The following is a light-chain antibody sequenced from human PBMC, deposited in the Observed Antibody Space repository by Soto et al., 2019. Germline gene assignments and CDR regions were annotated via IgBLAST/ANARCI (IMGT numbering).Light chain of an antibody. J-gene: IGKJ2*01. Sequence: EIVLTQSPGTLSLSPGERATLSCRASQSVSSSYLAWYQHNRGQAPRLLIYGASSRATGIPDRFSGSGSGTDFTLTISRMEPEDLAVYYCQQHGTSPYTFGQGTKLEIK. CDR1: QSVSSSY. CDR3: QQHGTSPYT. V-gene: IGKV3-20*01. CDR2: GAS.